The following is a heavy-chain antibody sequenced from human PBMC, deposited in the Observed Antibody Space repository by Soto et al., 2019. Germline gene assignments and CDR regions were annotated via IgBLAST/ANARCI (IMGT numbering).Heavy chain of an antibody. J-gene: IGHJ4*02. CDR2: ISPDGSDV. D-gene: IGHD5-18*01. CDR1: GFPFTNYW. Sequence: VGSLRLSCAASGFPFTNYWMNWVRQAPGKGLMWVSRISPDGSDVGYADSVEGRFTVSRDNAKNTLYLQMHSLRAEDTAMYYCACWGHIVTVDTSDFDRLRQGTLVTVSS. CDR3: ACWGHIVTVDTSDFDR. V-gene: IGHV3-74*01.